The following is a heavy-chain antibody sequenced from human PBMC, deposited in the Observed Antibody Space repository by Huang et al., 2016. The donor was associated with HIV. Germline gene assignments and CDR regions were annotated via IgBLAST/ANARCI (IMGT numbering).Heavy chain of an antibody. CDR2: IHPRDSDP. D-gene: IGHD1-26*01. CDR1: ENNFNTYW. J-gene: IGHJ4*02. Sequence: ELQLVQSGAEVKKPGESLKISCKGSENNFNTYWIGWVRQMPGKGLEWMGIIHPRDSDPRYSPSFRGQVTSSADKSINTAYLQWTYLKASDTAMYYCARWMSSGSYYYFDFWGQGTLVTVSS. CDR3: ARWMSSGSYYYFDF. V-gene: IGHV5-51*01.